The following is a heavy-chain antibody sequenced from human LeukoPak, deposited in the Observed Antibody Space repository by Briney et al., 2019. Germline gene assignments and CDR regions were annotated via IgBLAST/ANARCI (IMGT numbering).Heavy chain of an antibody. D-gene: IGHD2-2*01. CDR2: INQDGSER. Sequence: ETLSLTCTVSGGSISSSSYYWGWVRQAPGKGLEWVANINQDGSERYYVDSVKGRFTISRDNTKNSLYLQMNSLRAEDTAVYYCARDSKSVPSSTSCSFFDYWGQGTLVTVSS. V-gene: IGHV3-7*01. J-gene: IGHJ4*02. CDR1: GGSISSSSYY. CDR3: ARDSKSVPSSTSCSFFDY.